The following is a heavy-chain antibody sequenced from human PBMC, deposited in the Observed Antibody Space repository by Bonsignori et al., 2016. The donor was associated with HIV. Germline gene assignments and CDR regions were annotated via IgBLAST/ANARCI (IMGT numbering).Heavy chain of an antibody. J-gene: IGHJ3*01. CDR3: SRHPRIVLYPSKPRGVSGFDL. CDR2: ICPGDSDA. V-gene: IGHV5-51*01. D-gene: IGHD1-26*01. Sequence: VRQMPGKGLEWMGIICPGDSDARYSPSFRGQVTISVDKSISTAYLQWSSLKASDTSMYYCSRHPRIVLYPSKPRGVSGFDLWGQGTMVTVSS.